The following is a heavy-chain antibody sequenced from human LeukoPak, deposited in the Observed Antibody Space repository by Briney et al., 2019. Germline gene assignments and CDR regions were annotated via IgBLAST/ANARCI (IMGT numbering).Heavy chain of an antibody. CDR3: ARGASIAARQYYYYYYMDV. J-gene: IGHJ6*03. Sequence: ASVKVSCKASGYTFTSYYMHWMRQAPGQGLEWMGIINPSGGSTSYAQKFQGRVTMTRDMSTSSVYMELSSLRSEDTAVYYCARGASIAARQYYYYYYMDVWGKGTTVTVSS. V-gene: IGHV1-46*01. D-gene: IGHD6-6*01. CDR1: GYTFTSYY. CDR2: INPSGGST.